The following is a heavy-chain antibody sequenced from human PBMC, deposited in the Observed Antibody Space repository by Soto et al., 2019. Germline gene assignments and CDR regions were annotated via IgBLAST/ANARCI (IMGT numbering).Heavy chain of an antibody. Sequence: SETLSLTCTVSGGSVSSGSYYWSWIRQPPGKGLEWIGYIYYSGSTNYNPSLKSRVTISVDTSKNQFSLKLSSVTAADTAVYYCARALGENAFDIWGQGTMVTVSS. CDR2: IYYSGST. J-gene: IGHJ3*02. CDR3: ARALGENAFDI. V-gene: IGHV4-61*01. D-gene: IGHD3-16*01. CDR1: GGSVSSGSYY.